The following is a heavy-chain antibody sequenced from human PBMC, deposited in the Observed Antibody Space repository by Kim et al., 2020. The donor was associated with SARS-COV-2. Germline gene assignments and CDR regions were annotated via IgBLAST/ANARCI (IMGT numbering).Heavy chain of an antibody. D-gene: IGHD3-10*01. CDR2: ISGSGGST. J-gene: IGHJ4*02. CDR3: AKEAGGFDD. V-gene: IGHV3-23*01. Sequence: GGSLRLSCAASGFTFRSYAMNWVRQAPGKGLEWVSGISGSGGSTYYADSVKGRFTISRDNSKNTLYLQMNSLRDEDTAVYYSAKEAGGFDDWGQGTLVTVSS. CDR1: GFTFRSYA.